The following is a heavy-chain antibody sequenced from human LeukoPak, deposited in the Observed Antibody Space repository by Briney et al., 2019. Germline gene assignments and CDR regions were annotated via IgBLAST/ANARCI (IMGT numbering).Heavy chain of an antibody. D-gene: IGHD3-22*01. Sequence: KASETLSLTCTVSGGSIDSNFWTWIRQPPGKGLEWIGYIYSSGSANYNPSLKSRVTISGDTSKNQISLKLTSVTAADTAVYFCARHRDYYDTWGQGTLVTVSS. J-gene: IGHJ5*02. CDR1: GGSIDSNF. CDR3: ARHRDYYDT. V-gene: IGHV4-59*08. CDR2: IYSSGSA.